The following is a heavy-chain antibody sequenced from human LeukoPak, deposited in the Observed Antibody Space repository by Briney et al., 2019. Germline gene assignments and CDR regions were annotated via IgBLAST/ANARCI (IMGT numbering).Heavy chain of an antibody. V-gene: IGHV4-34*01. CDR2: ISHVGTT. Sequence: SETLSLTCTVHGGSFSGYFWSWIRQAPGKGLEWIGEISHVGTTNFNPSLQSRVTLSVDTSKRQFSLNLTSVTAADTAVYYCAGGLSGYCPTNTCSFWGEGTSVTVSS. CDR1: GGSFSGYF. CDR3: AGGLSGYCPTNTCSF. J-gene: IGHJ6*04. D-gene: IGHD2-2*01.